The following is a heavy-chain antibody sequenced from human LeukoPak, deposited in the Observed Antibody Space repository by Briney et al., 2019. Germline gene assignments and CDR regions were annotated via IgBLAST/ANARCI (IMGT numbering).Heavy chain of an antibody. CDR3: ASTYCGGDCYANSFDY. CDR1: GGSISSYY. V-gene: IGHV4-59*01. CDR2: IYYSGST. J-gene: IGHJ4*02. D-gene: IGHD2-21*02. Sequence: SETLSLTCTVSGGSISSYYWSWIRQPPGKGLEWIGYIYYSGSTNYNPSLKSRVTISVDTSKNQFSLKLSSVTAADTAVYYCASTYCGGDCYANSFDYWGQGTLVTVSS.